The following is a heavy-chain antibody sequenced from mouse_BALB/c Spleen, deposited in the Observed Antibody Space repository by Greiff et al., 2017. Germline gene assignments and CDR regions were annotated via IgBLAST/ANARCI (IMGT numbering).Heavy chain of an antibody. CDR2: ILPGSGST. J-gene: IGHJ4*01. CDR1: GYTFSSYW. CDR3: ARRAMDY. V-gene: IGHV1-9*01. Sequence: VKLQQSGAELMKPGASVKISCKATGYTFSSYWIEWVKQRPGHGLEWIGEILPGSGSTNYNEKFKGKVTFTADTSSNTAYMQLSSLTSEDSAVYYCARRAMDYWGQGTSVTVSS.